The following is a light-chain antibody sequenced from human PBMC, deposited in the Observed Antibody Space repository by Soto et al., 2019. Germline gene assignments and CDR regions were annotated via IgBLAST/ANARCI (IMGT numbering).Light chain of an antibody. J-gene: IGKJ1*01. Sequence: DIVMTKTPATLSVSPGEKATLSCRASQSIRTDLAWYQQKSGQGPRLLIYDASTRATGIPARFSGSGSGTEFTLTISSLQSEDFAVYYCQQYNNWPPWTFGQGTKVDIK. CDR2: DAS. CDR3: QQYNNWPPWT. V-gene: IGKV3D-15*01. CDR1: QSIRTD.